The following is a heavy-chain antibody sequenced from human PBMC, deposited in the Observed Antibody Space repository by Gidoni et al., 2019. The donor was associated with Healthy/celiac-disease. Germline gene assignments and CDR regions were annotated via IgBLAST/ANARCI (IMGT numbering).Heavy chain of an antibody. V-gene: IGHV4-34*01. CDR1: GGSFRGYY. CDR2: INHSGST. Sequence: QLQLQQWGAGLLKPSETLSLTCAVDGGSFRGYYWSWIRQPPGKGLEWIGEINHSGSTNYNPSLKSRVTISVDTSKNQFSLKLSSVTAADTAVYYCARGGSYYANRSPIDYWGQGTLVTVSS. D-gene: IGHD1-26*01. CDR3: ARGGSYYANRSPIDY. J-gene: IGHJ4*02.